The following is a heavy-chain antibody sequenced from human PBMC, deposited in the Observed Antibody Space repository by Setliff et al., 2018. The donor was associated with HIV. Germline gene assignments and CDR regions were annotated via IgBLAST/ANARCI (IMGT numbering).Heavy chain of an antibody. D-gene: IGHD2-2*01. Sequence: NPSETLSLTCAVSGGSISSDNWWTWVRQPPGKGLEWIGEIYHSEYTNYNPSLKSRVSMSVDKSKNQFSLKLTSVTAADTAVYYCARGHCSGTNCYGVDYYGMDVWGQGTTVTVSS. V-gene: IGHV4-4*02. J-gene: IGHJ6*02. CDR1: GGSISSDNW. CDR3: ARGHCSGTNCYGVDYYGMDV. CDR2: IYHSEYT.